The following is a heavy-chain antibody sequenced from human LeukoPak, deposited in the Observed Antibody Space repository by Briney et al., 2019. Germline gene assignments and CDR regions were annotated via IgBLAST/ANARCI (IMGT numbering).Heavy chain of an antibody. J-gene: IGHJ4*02. CDR3: AREGGDSGSYYGTYNDY. V-gene: IGHV1-69*13. CDR1: GGTFSSYA. CDR2: IIPIFGTA. Sequence: SVKVSCKASGGTFSSYAISWVRQAPGQGLEWMGGIIPIFGTANYAQKFQGRVTITADESTSTAYMELSSLRSEDTAVYYCAREGGDSGSYYGTYNDYWGQGTLVTVSS. D-gene: IGHD1-26*01.